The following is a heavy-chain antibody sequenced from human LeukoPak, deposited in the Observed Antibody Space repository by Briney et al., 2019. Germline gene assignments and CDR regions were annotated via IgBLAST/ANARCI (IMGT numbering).Heavy chain of an antibody. Sequence: KPSETLSLTCTVSGGSISSSSYYWGWIRQPPGKGLEWIASIYYSGSTYYNPSLKSRVTISVDTSKNQFSLKLSSVTAADTAVYYCASANWNDVPFDYWGQGALVTVSS. J-gene: IGHJ4*02. CDR3: ASANWNDVPFDY. CDR1: GGSISSSSYY. D-gene: IGHD1-1*01. V-gene: IGHV4-39*01. CDR2: IYYSGST.